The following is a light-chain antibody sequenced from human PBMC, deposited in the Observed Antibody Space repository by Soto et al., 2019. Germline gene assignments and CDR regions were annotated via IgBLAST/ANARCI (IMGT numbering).Light chain of an antibody. CDR2: EVT. CDR1: SSDVGGYNF. CDR3: TSYAGSNNYV. Sequence: QSALTQPPSESGSPGQSVTISCTGTSSDVGGYNFVSWYQQHPGKAPKLMIYEVTKRPSGVPDRFSGSKSGNTASLTVSGLQAEDEADYYCTSYAGSNNYVFGTGTKVTLL. V-gene: IGLV2-8*01. J-gene: IGLJ1*01.